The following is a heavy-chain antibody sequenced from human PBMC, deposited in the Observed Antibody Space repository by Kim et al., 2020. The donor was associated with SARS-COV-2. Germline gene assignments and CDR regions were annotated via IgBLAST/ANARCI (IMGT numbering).Heavy chain of an antibody. CDR2: IYYSGST. Sequence: SETLSLTCTVSGGSISSGDYYWSWIRQPPGKGLEWIGYIYYSGSTHYNPSLKSRVTISVDTSKNQFSLKLSSVTAADTAVYYCARVQGYCSGGSCYRFDYWGAGTLVTGSS. CDR1: GGSISSGDYY. V-gene: IGHV4-30-4*01. D-gene: IGHD2-15*01. CDR3: ARVQGYCSGGSCYRFDY. J-gene: IGHJ4*02.